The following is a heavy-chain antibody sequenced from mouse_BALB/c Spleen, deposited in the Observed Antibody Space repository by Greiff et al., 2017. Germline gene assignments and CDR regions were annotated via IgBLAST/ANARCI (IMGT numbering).Heavy chain of an antibody. J-gene: IGHJ4*01. Sequence: VQLQQPGAELVRPGASVKLSCKASGYTFTSYWINWVKQRPGQGLEWIGNIYPSDSYTNYNQKFKDKATLTLDKSSSTAYMQLSSPTSEDSAVYYCTRRLRLDYAMDYWGQGTSVTVSS. CDR2: IYPSDSYT. CDR1: GYTFTSYW. V-gene: IGHV1-69*02. D-gene: IGHD1-2*01. CDR3: TRRLRLDYAMDY.